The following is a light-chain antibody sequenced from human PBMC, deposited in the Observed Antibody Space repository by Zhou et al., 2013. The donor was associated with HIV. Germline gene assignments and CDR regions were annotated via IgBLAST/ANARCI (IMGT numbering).Light chain of an antibody. CDR2: GTS. V-gene: IGKV1-39*01. Sequence: DIQMTQSPSSLSAYVGDRVTITCRASQTISGYLNWYQHKAGKAPELLIYGTSNLQSGVPSRFSGSGSGTDFTLTINCLQPDDFATYYCQQYSTYQTFGQGTKVEIK. CDR1: QTISGY. J-gene: IGKJ1*01. CDR3: QQYSTYQT.